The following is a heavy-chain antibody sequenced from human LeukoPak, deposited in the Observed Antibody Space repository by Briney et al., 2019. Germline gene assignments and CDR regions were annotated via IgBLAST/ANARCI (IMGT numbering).Heavy chain of an antibody. V-gene: IGHV1-69*06. J-gene: IGHJ4*02. CDR2: IIPIFGTA. CDR3: ATAFSYDYVWGSYRYTADYFDY. CDR1: GGTFSSYA. D-gene: IGHD3-16*02. Sequence: SVKVSCKASGGTFSSYAISWVRQAPGQGLEWMGGIIPIFGTANYAQKFQGRVTMTEDTSTDTAYMELSSLRSEDTAVYYCATAFSYDYVWGSYRYTADYFDYWGQGTLVTVSS.